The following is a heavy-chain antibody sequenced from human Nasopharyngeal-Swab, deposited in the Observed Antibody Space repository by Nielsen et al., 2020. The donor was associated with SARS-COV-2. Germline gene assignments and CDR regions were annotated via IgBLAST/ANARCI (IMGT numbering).Heavy chain of an antibody. CDR2: IYYSGST. CDR3: ARHPSCFLTLGSSNFDY. Sequence: SETLSLTCTVSGGSIRSSSYYWGWIRQPPGKGLEWIGSIYYSGSTYYNPSLKSRVTISVDTSKNQFSLKLSSVTAADTALYYCARHPSCFLTLGSSNFDYWGQGTLVTVSS. V-gene: IGHV4-39*01. D-gene: IGHD6-13*01. CDR1: GGSIRSSSYY. J-gene: IGHJ4*02.